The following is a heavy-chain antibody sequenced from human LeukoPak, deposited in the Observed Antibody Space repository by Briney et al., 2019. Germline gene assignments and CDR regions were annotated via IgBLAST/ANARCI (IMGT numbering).Heavy chain of an antibody. D-gene: IGHD3-3*01. CDR2: ISAYNGNT. CDR3: ARVSTIFGVVDY. J-gene: IGHJ4*02. CDR1: GGTFSSYA. Sequence: ASVKVSCKASGGTFSSYAISWVRQAPGRGLEWMGWISAYNGNTNYAQKLQGRVTMTTDTSTSTAYMELRSLRSDDTAVYYCARVSTIFGVVDYWGQGTLVTVSS. V-gene: IGHV1-18*01.